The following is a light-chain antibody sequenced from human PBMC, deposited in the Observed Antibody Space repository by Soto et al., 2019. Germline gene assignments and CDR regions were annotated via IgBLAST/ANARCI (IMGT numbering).Light chain of an antibody. J-gene: IGKJ1*01. V-gene: IGKV3-20*01. Sequence: EMVLTQSPGTLSLSPGETATLSCRASQSVSSRYLAWYQQNPGQAPRLLISGAPTRATGIPDRVSGSGSGTDFTLTISGLEPEDCAVYYCQQYGNSRCTFGQGTKVDSK. CDR1: QSVSSRY. CDR2: GAP. CDR3: QQYGNSRCT.